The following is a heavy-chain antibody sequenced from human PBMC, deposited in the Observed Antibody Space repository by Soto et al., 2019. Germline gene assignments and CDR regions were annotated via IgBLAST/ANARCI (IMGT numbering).Heavy chain of an antibody. CDR2: ISYDGSNK. D-gene: IGHD3-22*01. J-gene: IGHJ2*01. V-gene: IGHV3-30*18. Sequence: QVQLVESGGGVVQPGRSLRLSCAASGFTFSSYGMHWVRQAPGKGLEWVAVISYDGSNKYYADSVKGRFTISRDNSKKTLYLQMNSLRAEDTAVYYCAKEVYYDSSGYSRYFDLWGRGTLVTVSS. CDR3: AKEVYYDSSGYSRYFDL. CDR1: GFTFSSYG.